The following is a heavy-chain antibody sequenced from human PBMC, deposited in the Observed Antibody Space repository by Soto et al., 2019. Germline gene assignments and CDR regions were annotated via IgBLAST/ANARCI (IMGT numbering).Heavy chain of an antibody. CDR2: IIPIFGTA. CDR1: GGTFSSYA. D-gene: IGHD3-22*01. Sequence: ASVKVSCKASGGTFSSYAISWVRQAPGQGLEWMGGIIPIFGTANYAQKFQGRVTITADKSTSTAYMELSSLRSEDTAVYYCARSDVSGRARIVVVTDYYYYGMDFWGQGTTVTVSS. CDR3: ARSDVSGRARIVVVTDYYYYGMDF. J-gene: IGHJ6*02. V-gene: IGHV1-69*06.